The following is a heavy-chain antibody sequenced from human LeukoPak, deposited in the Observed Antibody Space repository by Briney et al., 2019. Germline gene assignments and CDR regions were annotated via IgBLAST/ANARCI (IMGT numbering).Heavy chain of an antibody. D-gene: IGHD3-3*01. CDR3: ARDPSRYYDFWSGYLQNYYYYGMDV. V-gene: IGHV4-30-4*01. Sequence: PSETLSLTCTVSGGSISSGDYYWSWIRQPPGKGLEWIGYIYYSGSTYYNPSLKSRVTISVDTSKNQFSLKLSSVTAADTAVYYCARDPSRYYDFWSGYLQNYYYYGMDVWGQGTTVTVSS. CDR1: GGSISSGDYY. CDR2: IYYSGST. J-gene: IGHJ6*02.